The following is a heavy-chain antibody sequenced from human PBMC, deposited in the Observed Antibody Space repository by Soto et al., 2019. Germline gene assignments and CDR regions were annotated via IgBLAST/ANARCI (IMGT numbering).Heavy chain of an antibody. Sequence: SGPTLVNPTQTLTLTCTFSGFSLSTSGMCVSWIRQPPGKALEWLALIDWDDDKYYSTSLKTRLTISKDTSKNQVVLTMTNMDPVDTATYYCARIRQQWLVRGYYFDYWGQGTLVTVSS. CDR1: GFSLSTSGMC. V-gene: IGHV2-70*01. CDR2: IDWDDDK. CDR3: ARIRQQWLVRGYYFDY. D-gene: IGHD6-19*01. J-gene: IGHJ4*02.